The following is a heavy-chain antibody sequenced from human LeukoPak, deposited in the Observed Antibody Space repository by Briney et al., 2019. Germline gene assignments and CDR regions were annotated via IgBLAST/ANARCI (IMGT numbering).Heavy chain of an antibody. Sequence: ASVKVSCKASGYTFTSYGISWVRQAPGQGLEWMGWISAYNGNTNYAQKLQGRVTMTIDTSTSTAYMELRSLRSDDTAVYYCAREVRSVTTFGWFDPWGQGTLVTVSS. J-gene: IGHJ5*02. CDR2: ISAYNGNT. CDR3: AREVRSVTTFGWFDP. CDR1: GYTFTSYG. V-gene: IGHV1-18*01. D-gene: IGHD4-17*01.